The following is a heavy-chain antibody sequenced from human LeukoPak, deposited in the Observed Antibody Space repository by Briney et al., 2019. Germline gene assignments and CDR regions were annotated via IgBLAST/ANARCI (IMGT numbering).Heavy chain of an antibody. CDR2: ISSSSSYI. V-gene: IGHV3-21*01. CDR1: GFTFSSYS. CDR3: ARINWFGEFENWFDP. Sequence: KAGGSLRLSCAASGFTFSSYSMNWVRHAPGKGPEWVSSISSSSSYIYYADSMKGRFTISRDNAKNSLYLQMNSLRAEDTAVYYCARINWFGEFENWFDPWGQGTLVTVSS. J-gene: IGHJ5*02. D-gene: IGHD3-10*01.